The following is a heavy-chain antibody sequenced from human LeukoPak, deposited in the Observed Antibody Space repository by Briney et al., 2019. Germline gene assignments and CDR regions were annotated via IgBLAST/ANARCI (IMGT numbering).Heavy chain of an antibody. Sequence: PGGSLRLSCAASGFTFSSYSMNWVRQAPGKGLEWVSSISSSSSYIYYADSVKGRFTISRDNAKNSLYLQMNSLRAEDTAVYYCARVQREYSSSSGWVYYMDVWGKGTTVTVSS. CDR1: GFTFSSYS. D-gene: IGHD6-6*01. CDR3: ARVQREYSSSSGWVYYMDV. CDR2: ISSSSSYI. V-gene: IGHV3-21*01. J-gene: IGHJ6*03.